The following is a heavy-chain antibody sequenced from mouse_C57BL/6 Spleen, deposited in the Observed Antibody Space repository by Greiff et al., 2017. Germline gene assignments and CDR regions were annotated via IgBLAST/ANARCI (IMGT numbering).Heavy chain of an antibody. J-gene: IGHJ3*01. Sequence: EVKLMESGGGLVQPGGSMKLSCVASGFTFSNYWMNWVRQSPEKGLEWVAQIRLKSDNYATHYAESVKGRFTISRDDSKSSVYLQMNNLRAEDTGIYYCTLLLRSVSWFAYWGQGTLVTVSA. D-gene: IGHD1-1*01. CDR3: TLLLRSVSWFAY. CDR1: GFTFSNYW. CDR2: IRLKSDNYAT. V-gene: IGHV6-3*01.